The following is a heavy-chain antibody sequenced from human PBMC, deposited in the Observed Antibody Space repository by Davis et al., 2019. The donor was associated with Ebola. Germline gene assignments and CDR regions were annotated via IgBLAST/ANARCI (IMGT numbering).Heavy chain of an antibody. CDR1: GFTLSSYW. CDR2: IKQDGSEK. Sequence: PGGSLRLSCAASGFTLSSYWMSWVRQAPGKGLEGGANIKQDGSEKYYVDSVKGRFTISRDNAENSLYLQMNSLRAEDTAVYYCARTYGYSSGWYGYWGQGTLVTVSS. V-gene: IGHV3-7*01. J-gene: IGHJ4*02. CDR3: ARTYGYSSGWYGY. D-gene: IGHD6-19*01.